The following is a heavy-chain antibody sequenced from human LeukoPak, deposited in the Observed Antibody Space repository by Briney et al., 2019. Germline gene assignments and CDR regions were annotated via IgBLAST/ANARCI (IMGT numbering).Heavy chain of an antibody. CDR1: GYRFTSYG. J-gene: IGHJ5*02. CDR3: ARGLEGEYNWFDP. CDR2: IIPIFGTA. V-gene: IGHV1-69*05. Sequence: ASVKVSCKASGYRFTSYGISWVRQAPGQGLEWMGGIIPIFGTANYAQKFQGRVTITTDESTSTAYMELSSLRSEDTAVYYCARGLEGEYNWFDPWGQGTLVTVSS. D-gene: IGHD1-1*01.